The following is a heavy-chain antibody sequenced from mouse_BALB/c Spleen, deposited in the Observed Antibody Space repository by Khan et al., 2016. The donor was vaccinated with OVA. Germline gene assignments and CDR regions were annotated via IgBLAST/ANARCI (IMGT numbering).Heavy chain of an antibody. V-gene: IGHV1-69*02. D-gene: IGHD2-4*01. CDR2: IYPSDDYT. Sequence: QVQLQQPGAELVRPGSSAKLSCKASGYTFTNHWINWVRQRPGQGLEWIGNIYPSDDYTNYNENFKDKATLTVDKSSSTAYMQLISPTSEDSAVYSCTRELRRHYWAMDFWGQGTSVTVSS. J-gene: IGHJ4*01. CDR3: TRELRRHYWAMDF. CDR1: GYTFTNHW.